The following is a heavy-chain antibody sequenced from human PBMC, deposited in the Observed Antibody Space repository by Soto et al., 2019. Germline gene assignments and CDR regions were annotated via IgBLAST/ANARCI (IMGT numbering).Heavy chain of an antibody. J-gene: IGHJ4*02. D-gene: IGHD6-19*01. CDR1: GYRFTQYW. CDR2: IYPGDSDS. CDR3: ARIAVSGMVPYYFDY. Sequence: PGESLKISCTGSGYRFTQYWIGWVRQMPGKGLEWMGIIYPGDSDSRYSPSFQGQVTISVDKSISTAYVQWSSLKASDTAMYYCARIAVSGMVPYYFDYWGQGTLVTVS. V-gene: IGHV5-51*01.